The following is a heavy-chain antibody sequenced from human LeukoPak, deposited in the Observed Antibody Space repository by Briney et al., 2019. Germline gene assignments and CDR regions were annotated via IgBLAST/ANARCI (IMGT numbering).Heavy chain of an antibody. V-gene: IGHV1-46*01. Sequence: ALVKVSCKASGYTFTSYYMHWVRQAPGQGLEWMGIINPSGGSTSYAQKFQGRVTMTRDTSTSTVYMELSSLRSEDTAVYYCARSSITMIVVAYGFDYWGQGTLVTVSS. D-gene: IGHD3-22*01. CDR1: GYTFTSYY. J-gene: IGHJ4*02. CDR2: INPSGGST. CDR3: ARSSITMIVVAYGFDY.